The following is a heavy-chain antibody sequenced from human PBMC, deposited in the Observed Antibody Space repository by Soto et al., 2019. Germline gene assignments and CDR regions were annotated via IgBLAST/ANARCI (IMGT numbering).Heavy chain of an antibody. CDR3: ARQVVVVPAAMNPYYYYYYMDV. D-gene: IGHD2-2*01. CDR1: GGSISSSSYY. J-gene: IGHJ6*03. V-gene: IGHV4-39*01. Sequence: SETLSLTCTASGGSISSSSYYWGWIRQPPGKGLEWIGSIYYSWSTYYNPSLTSRVTISVDTSKNQFSLKLSSVTAADTAVYYCARQVVVVPAAMNPYYYYYYMDVWGKGTTVTVSS. CDR2: IYYSWST.